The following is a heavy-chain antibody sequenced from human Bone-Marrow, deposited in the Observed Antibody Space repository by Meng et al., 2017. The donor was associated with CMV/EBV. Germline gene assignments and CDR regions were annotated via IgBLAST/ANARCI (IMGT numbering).Heavy chain of an antibody. CDR2: INWNGGST. V-gene: IGHV3-20*04. J-gene: IGHJ4*02. Sequence: GESLKISCAASGFTFDDYGMSWVRQAPGKGLEWVSGINWNGGSTGYADSVKGRFTISRDNSKNTLYLQMNSLRAEDTAVYYCAKLIDSSSNDYWGQGTLVTVSS. CDR3: AKLIDSSSNDY. CDR1: GFTFDDYG. D-gene: IGHD6-13*01.